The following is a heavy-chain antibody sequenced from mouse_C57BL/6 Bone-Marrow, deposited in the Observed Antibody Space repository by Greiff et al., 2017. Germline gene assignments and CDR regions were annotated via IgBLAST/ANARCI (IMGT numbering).Heavy chain of an antibody. CDR3: AKRTIYYYGSSYWYFDV. J-gene: IGHJ1*03. Sequence: QVQLQQSGPGLVQPSQSLSITCTVSGFSLTSYGVHWVRQPPGKGLEWLGVIWSGGSTDYNAAFISRLSISKDNSKSQVFFKMNSLQADDTAIYYCAKRTIYYYGSSYWYFDVWGTGTTVTVSS. V-gene: IGHV2-4*01. D-gene: IGHD1-1*01. CDR1: GFSLTSYG. CDR2: IWSGGST.